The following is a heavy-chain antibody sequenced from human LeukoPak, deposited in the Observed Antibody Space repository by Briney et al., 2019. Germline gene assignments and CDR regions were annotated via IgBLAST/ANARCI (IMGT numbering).Heavy chain of an antibody. CDR3: ARDFYHYYDSSGYYPDNWFDP. CDR1: GYTFTGYY. Sequence: ASVKVSCKASGYTFTGYYMHWVRQAPGQGLEWMGWINPNSGGTNYAQKFQGRVTMTRDTSISTAYMELSRLRSDDMAVYYCARDFYHYYDSSGYYPDNWFDPWGQGTLVTVSS. J-gene: IGHJ5*02. CDR2: INPNSGGT. D-gene: IGHD3-22*01. V-gene: IGHV1-2*02.